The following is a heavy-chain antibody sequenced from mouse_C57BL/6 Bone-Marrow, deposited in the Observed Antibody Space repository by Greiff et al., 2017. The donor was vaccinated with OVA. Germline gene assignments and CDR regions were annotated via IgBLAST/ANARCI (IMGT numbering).Heavy chain of an antibody. V-gene: IGHV1-63*01. J-gene: IGHJ1*03. CDR1: GYTFTNYW. Sequence: QVQLQQSGAELVRPGTSVKMSCKASGYTFTNYWIGWAKQRPGHGLEWIGDIYPGGGYTNYNEKFKSKATLTVDTSSSTAYMQLSSLTSEDSAVYYCARSFIYYYGSRPIDVWGTGTTVTVSS. CDR2: IYPGGGYT. D-gene: IGHD1-1*01. CDR3: ARSFIYYYGSRPIDV.